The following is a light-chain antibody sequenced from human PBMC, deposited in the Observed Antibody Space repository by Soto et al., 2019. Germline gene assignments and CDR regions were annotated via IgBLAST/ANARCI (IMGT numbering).Light chain of an antibody. V-gene: IGKV1-39*01. CDR3: QQSYRFPKT. J-gene: IGKJ1*01. CDR2: AAS. CDR1: QTVTSY. Sequence: DVQMTQSPSSLSASVGDSLTLTCRASQTVTSYLNWYQQKPGKAPKLLINAASTLQSGVPSRFSGSGSGTEFTLTIISLQHEDFATYYCQQSYRFPKTFGRGTKVEVK.